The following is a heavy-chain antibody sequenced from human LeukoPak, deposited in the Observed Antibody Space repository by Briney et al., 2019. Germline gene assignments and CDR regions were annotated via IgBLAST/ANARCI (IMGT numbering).Heavy chain of an antibody. CDR1: GFTFSSFS. V-gene: IGHV3-30*18. CDR3: AKGRVGANGYYYYGMDV. Sequence: GGSLRLSCEATGFTFSSFSMHWVRQAPGKGLEWVAVISYDGSNKYYADSVKGRFTISRDNSKNTLYLQMNSLRTEDTAVYYCAKGRVGANGYYYYGMDVWGQGTTVTVSS. CDR2: ISYDGSNK. D-gene: IGHD1-26*01. J-gene: IGHJ6*02.